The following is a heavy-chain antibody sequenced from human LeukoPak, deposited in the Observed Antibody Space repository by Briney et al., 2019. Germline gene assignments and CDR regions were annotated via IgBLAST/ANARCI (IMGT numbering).Heavy chain of an antibody. J-gene: IGHJ5*02. V-gene: IGHV3-30*02. CDR2: IRYDGSNK. Sequence: PGGSLRLSCAASGFTFSSYGMHWVRQAPGKGLEWVAFIRYDGSNKYYADSVKGRFTISRDNSKNTLYLQMNSLRAEDTAVYYCAKDPGCIAARLQCPHSWFDPWGQGTLVTVSS. D-gene: IGHD6-6*01. CDR1: GFTFSSYG. CDR3: AKDPGCIAARLQCPHSWFDP.